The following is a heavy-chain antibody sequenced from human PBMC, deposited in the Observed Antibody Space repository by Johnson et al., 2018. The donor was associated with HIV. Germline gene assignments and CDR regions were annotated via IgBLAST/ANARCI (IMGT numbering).Heavy chain of an antibody. Sequence: EVQLVESGGGVVQPGGSLRLSCAASGFTFSSYGMHWIRQAPGKGLEWVSYISSSGSTIYYADSVEGRFTISRDNAKNSLYLQMNSLRAEDTAVYYCARNGLIPAAKGVAFDIWGQGTTVTVSS. V-gene: IGHV3-48*04. CDR3: ARNGLIPAAKGVAFDI. CDR2: ISSSGSTI. CDR1: GFTFSSYG. J-gene: IGHJ3*02. D-gene: IGHD2-2*01.